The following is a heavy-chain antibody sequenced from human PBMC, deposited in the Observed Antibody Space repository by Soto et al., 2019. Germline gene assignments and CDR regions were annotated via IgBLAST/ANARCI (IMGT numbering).Heavy chain of an antibody. CDR3: ARDTYLMYSSSSRVSEYYYGMDV. CDR2: ISAYNGNT. J-gene: IGHJ6*02. CDR1: GYTFTSYG. D-gene: IGHD6-6*01. V-gene: IGHV1-18*01. Sequence: QVQLVQSGAEVKKPGASVKVSCKASGYTFTSYGISWVRQAPGQGLEWMGWISAYNGNTNYAQKLQGRVTMTTDTSTTKAYMELRSLRSDDTAVYYCARDTYLMYSSSSRVSEYYYGMDVWGQGTTVTVSS.